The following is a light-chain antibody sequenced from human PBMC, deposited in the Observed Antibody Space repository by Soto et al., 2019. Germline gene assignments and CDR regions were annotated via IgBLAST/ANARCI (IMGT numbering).Light chain of an antibody. V-gene: IGKV3-15*01. Sequence: EIVMTQSPATLSVSPGERATLSCRASQSVSSNLAWYQQKPGQTPKLLIYVASTRATGIPARFSGSGSGTEFTLTISSLQSEDFAVYYCQQYNVWPLTFGGGTKVDFK. CDR2: VAS. CDR1: QSVSSN. J-gene: IGKJ4*01. CDR3: QQYNVWPLT.